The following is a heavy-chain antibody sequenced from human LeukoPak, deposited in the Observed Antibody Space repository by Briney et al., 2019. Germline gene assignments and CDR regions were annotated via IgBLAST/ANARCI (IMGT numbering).Heavy chain of an antibody. CDR3: ARLSSENSAGTEYFYMDV. J-gene: IGHJ6*03. D-gene: IGHD6-13*01. CDR1: GFTVSRNY. V-gene: IGHV3-66*01. CDR2: IYSGGRT. Sequence: GGSLRLSCAASGFTVSRNYMSWVRQAPGKGLEWVSVIYSGGRTYYADSVKGRFTISRDNSKNTLYLQMNSLRAEDTAVYYCARLSSENSAGTEYFYMDVWGKGTTVTISS.